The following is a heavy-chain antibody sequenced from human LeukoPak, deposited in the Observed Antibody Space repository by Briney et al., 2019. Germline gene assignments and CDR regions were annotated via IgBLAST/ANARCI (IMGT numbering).Heavy chain of an antibody. J-gene: IGHJ6*03. V-gene: IGHV4-59*01. D-gene: IGHD2-2*02. Sequence: SETLSLTCTVSGGSISSYYWSWIRQPPGKGLEWIGYIYYSGNTNYNPSLKSRVTISVDTSKNQFSLKLSSVTAADTAVYYCARVSVPAAIPDYYYMDVWGKGTTVTVSS. CDR3: ARVSVPAAIPDYYYMDV. CDR2: IYYSGNT. CDR1: GGSISSYY.